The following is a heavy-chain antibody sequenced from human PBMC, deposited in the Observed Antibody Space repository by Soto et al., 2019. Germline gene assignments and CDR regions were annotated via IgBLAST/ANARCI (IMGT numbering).Heavy chain of an antibody. D-gene: IGHD3-3*01. V-gene: IGHV3-30-3*01. J-gene: IGHJ6*02. CDR3: ARLHPYEFWEWRRYGMDV. Sequence: QVQLVESGGGVVQPGRSLRLSCAASGFTFSSYAMHWVRQAPGKGLEWVAVISYDGSNKYYADSVKGRFTISRDNSKNTLYLQMNSLRAEDTAVYYCARLHPYEFWEWRRYGMDVWGQGTTVTVSS. CDR2: ISYDGSNK. CDR1: GFTFSSYA.